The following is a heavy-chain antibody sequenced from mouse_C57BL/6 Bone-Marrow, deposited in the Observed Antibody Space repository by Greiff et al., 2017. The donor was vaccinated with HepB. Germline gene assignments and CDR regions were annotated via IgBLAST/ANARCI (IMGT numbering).Heavy chain of an antibody. Sequence: EVQGVESGGGLVQPGGSLKLSCAASGFTFSDYYMYWVRQTPEKRLEWVAYISNGGGSTYYPDTVKGRFTISRDNAKNTLYLQMSRLKSEDTAMYYCARHGGSYGFAYWGQGTLVTVSA. CDR1: GFTFSDYY. D-gene: IGHD1-1*02. J-gene: IGHJ3*01. CDR2: ISNGGGST. V-gene: IGHV5-12*01. CDR3: ARHGGSYGFAY.